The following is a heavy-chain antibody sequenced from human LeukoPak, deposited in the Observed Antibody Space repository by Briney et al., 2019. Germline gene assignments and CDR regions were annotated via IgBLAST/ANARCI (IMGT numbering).Heavy chain of an antibody. Sequence: GGSLRLSCAASGFTFTNHAMSWVRQAPGKGLQWIAVISGGGRTTEYADSVKDRFTVSRDNSMNTLSLHMDSLRFEDTAIYYCAKNVVFTRYFDSWGQGTLVTVSS. CDR1: GFTFTNHA. J-gene: IGHJ4*02. CDR2: ISGGGRTT. V-gene: IGHV3-23*01. D-gene: IGHD2-2*01. CDR3: AKNVVFTRYFDS.